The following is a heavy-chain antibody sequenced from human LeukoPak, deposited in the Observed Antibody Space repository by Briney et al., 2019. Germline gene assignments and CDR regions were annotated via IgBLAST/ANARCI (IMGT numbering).Heavy chain of an antibody. CDR3: ATETNGRHYDY. CDR1: GLTFSTSG. V-gene: IGHV3-21*06. J-gene: IGHJ4*02. D-gene: IGHD1-14*01. CDR2: IGPTGFDR. Sequence: GGSLRLSCTTSGLTFSTSGFNWVRQAPGKGLEWVASIGPTGFDRYHADSIKGRFTISRDNANNFLYLQMDSLRAEDTAVYYCATETNGRHYDYWGLGTLLTVSS.